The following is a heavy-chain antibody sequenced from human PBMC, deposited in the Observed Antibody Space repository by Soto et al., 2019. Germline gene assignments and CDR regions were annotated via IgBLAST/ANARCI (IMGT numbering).Heavy chain of an antibody. CDR3: AKAPGTTREIDY. CDR1: GSTLSTYA. Sequence: EVQLLESGGGLVQPGGSLRLPFAASGSTLSTYAMAWFRQPPGKGLEWVSAISGSGGSTYYADSVKGRFTISRDNSKNTLYLQMNSLRAEDTAVYYCAKAPGTTREIDYWGQGTLVTVSS. J-gene: IGHJ4*01. V-gene: IGHV3-23*01. CDR2: ISGSGGST. D-gene: IGHD1-7*01.